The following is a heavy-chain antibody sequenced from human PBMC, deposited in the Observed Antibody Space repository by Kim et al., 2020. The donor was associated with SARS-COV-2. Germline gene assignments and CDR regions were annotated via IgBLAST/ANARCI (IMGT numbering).Heavy chain of an antibody. Sequence: SVKVSCKASGGTFSSYAISWVRQVPGQGLEWMGGIIPIFGTANYAQKFQGRVTITADESTSTAYMELSSLRSEDTAVYYCARVGYDLEEYFQHWGQGTLVTVSS. D-gene: IGHD5-12*01. V-gene: IGHV1-69*13. CDR1: GGTFSSYA. CDR3: ARVGYDLEEYFQH. CDR2: IIPIFGTA. J-gene: IGHJ1*01.